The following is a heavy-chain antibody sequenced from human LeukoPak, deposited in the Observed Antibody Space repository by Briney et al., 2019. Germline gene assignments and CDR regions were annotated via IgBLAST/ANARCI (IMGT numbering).Heavy chain of an antibody. D-gene: IGHD5-18*01. CDR1: GFTFGGHA. J-gene: IGHJ6*02. CDR3: ARGPIQLWIHNAMDV. CDR2: IRSKAYRGTT. Sequence: PGRSLRLSCTGSGFTFGGHAMSWVRQAPGKGLEWVGFIRSKAYRGTTEYAASVEGRFTISRDDSASIAYLQMNSLRTEDTAVYYCARGPIQLWIHNAMDVWGQGTTVTVSS. V-gene: IGHV3-49*04.